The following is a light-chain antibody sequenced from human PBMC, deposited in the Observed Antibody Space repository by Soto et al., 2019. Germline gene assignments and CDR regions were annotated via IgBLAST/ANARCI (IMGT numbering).Light chain of an antibody. CDR3: SSYSSRSTVV. V-gene: IGLV2-14*01. J-gene: IGLJ2*01. Sequence: QSALTQPASVSGSPGQSITISCTGTSSDVGDYNYVSWYQQHPGKAPKLVIYDVSNRPSGFSNRFSGSKSGNTASLTISGLQAEDEADYYCSSYSSRSTVVFGGGTKQTFL. CDR1: SSDVGDYNY. CDR2: DVS.